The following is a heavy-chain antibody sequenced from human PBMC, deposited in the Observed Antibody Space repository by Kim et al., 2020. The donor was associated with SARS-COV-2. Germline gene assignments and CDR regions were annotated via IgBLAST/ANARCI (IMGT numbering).Heavy chain of an antibody. CDR3: ASDRNSVTYWYH. CDR1: GFTFTNYG. CDR2: ISGSGRST. J-gene: IGHJ4*02. V-gene: IGHV3-23*01. D-gene: IGHD1-26*01. Sequence: GGSLRLSCAASGFTFTNYGMGWVRQAPGKGLEWVSSISGSGRSTYYADSVKGRFTISRDNSKNTLYLQMNSLRAEDTAIYYCASDRNSVTYWYHWGQGTL.